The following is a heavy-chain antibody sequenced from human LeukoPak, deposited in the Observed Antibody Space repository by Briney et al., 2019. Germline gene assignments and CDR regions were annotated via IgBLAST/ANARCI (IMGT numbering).Heavy chain of an antibody. D-gene: IGHD1-1*01. Sequence: SETLSLTCTVSGDTISSNSYYWGWIRQPPGKGLEWIGNIYYSGRTYYNPSLKSGVTISIDTSKNQFSLKLNSVTAADTAVYYCARDGTDNWCLFDSWGQGTLGTVSS. CDR3: ARDGTDNWCLFDS. V-gene: IGHV4-39*07. J-gene: IGHJ4*02. CDR1: GDTISSNSYY. CDR2: IYYSGRT.